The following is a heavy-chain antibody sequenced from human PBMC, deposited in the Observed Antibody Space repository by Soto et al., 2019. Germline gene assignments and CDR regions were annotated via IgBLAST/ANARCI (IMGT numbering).Heavy chain of an antibody. CDR1: GGDSSSRRW. Sequence: SDTRRPKAPVAGGDSSSRRWRNRVRKPPGRGLEWMGKIYHSGSTSYNPSLKSRVTISVDKSKNQCSLKLTSLTAADTAVYYGARAYGGYHYCGYWCQGMLVTVAS. CDR2: IYHSGST. CDR3: ARAYGGYHYCGY. V-gene: IGHV4-4*02. D-gene: IGHD5-12*01. J-gene: IGHJ4*02.